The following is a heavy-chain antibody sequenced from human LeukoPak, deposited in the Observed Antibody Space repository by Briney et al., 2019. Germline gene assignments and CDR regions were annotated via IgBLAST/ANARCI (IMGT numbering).Heavy chain of an antibody. J-gene: IGHJ4*02. D-gene: IGHD3-16*01. V-gene: IGHV1-69*04. Sequence: ASVKVSCKASGGTFSSYAISWVRQAPGQGLEWVGRIIPILGIANYAQKLQGRVTITADKSTSTAYMELSSLRSEDTAVYYCARDAGLRFDYRGQGTLVTVSS. CDR1: GGTFSSYA. CDR3: ARDAGLRFDY. CDR2: IIPILGIA.